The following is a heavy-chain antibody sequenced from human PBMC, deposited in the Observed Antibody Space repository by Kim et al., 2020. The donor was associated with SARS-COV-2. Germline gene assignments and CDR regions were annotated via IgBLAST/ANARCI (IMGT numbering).Heavy chain of an antibody. J-gene: IGHJ6*02. CDR2: INPSGGST. Sequence: ASVKVSCKASGYTFTSYYMHWVRQAPGQGLEWMGIINPSGGSTSYAQKFQGRVTMTRDTTTSTVYMELSSLRSEDTAVYYCARGLGGYDGFYGMDVWGQGTTVTVSS. V-gene: IGHV1-46*01. CDR1: GYTFTSYY. D-gene: IGHD5-12*01. CDR3: ARGLGGYDGFYGMDV.